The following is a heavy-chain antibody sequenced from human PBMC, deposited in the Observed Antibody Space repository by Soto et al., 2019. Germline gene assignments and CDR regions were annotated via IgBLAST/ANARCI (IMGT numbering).Heavy chain of an antibody. J-gene: IGHJ4*02. Sequence: QVPLVQSGAEVKKPGSSVKVSCKASGGTFSSYAISWVRQAPGQGLEWMGGIIPIFGTANYAQKFQGRVTITADEPTSTTYRELSSLRAEDTAVYYCASMQDVGEYSSGWAIDYWGQGTLVTVST. CDR1: GGTFSSYA. CDR2: IIPIFGTA. V-gene: IGHV1-69*01. D-gene: IGHD6-19*01. CDR3: ASMQDVGEYSSGWAIDY.